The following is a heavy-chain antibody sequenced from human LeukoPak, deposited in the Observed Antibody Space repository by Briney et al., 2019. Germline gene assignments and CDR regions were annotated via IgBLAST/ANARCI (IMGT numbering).Heavy chain of an antibody. V-gene: IGHV1-69*04. D-gene: IGHD3-22*01. CDR2: IIPILGIA. CDR3: ARETYYYDSSGYYYGGYFDY. CDR1: GGTFSSYA. J-gene: IGHJ4*02. Sequence: SVKVSCKASGGTFSSYAISWVRQAPGQGLEWMGRIIPILGIANYAQKFQGRVTITADKSTSTAYMELSSLRSEDTAVYYCARETYYYDSSGYYYGGYFDYWGQGTLVTVSS.